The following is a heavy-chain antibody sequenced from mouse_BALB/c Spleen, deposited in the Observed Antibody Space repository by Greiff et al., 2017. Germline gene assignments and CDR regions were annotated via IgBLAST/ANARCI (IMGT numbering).Heavy chain of an antibody. J-gene: IGHJ2*01. CDR1: GFTFTDYY. V-gene: IGHV7-3*02. CDR2: IRNKANGYTT. Sequence: EVKLVESGGGLVQPGGSLRLSCATSGFTFTDYYMSWVRQPPGKALEWLGFIRNKANGYTTEYSASVKGRFTISRDNSQSILYLQMNTLRAEDSATYYCARRHITTVVGDYFDYWGQGTTLTVSS. D-gene: IGHD1-1*01. CDR3: ARRHITTVVGDYFDY.